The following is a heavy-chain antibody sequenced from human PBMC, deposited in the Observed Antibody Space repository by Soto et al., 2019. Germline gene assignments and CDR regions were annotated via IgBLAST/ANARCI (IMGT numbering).Heavy chain of an antibody. CDR1: GGSFSGYY. V-gene: IGHV4-34*01. J-gene: IGHJ5*02. CDR2: INHSGST. D-gene: IGHD2-8*01. Sequence: SETLSLTCAVYGGSFSGYYWSWIRQPPGKGLEWIGEINHSGSTNYNPSLKSRVTISVDTSKNQFPLKLSSVTAADTAVYYCARRYCTNGVCSYNWFDPWGQGTLVTAPQ. CDR3: ARRYCTNGVCSYNWFDP.